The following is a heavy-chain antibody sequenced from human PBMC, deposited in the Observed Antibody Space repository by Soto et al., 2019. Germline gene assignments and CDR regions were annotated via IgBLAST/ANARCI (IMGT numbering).Heavy chain of an antibody. J-gene: IGHJ6*02. Sequence: SETLSLTCAVYGGSFSGYYWSWIRQPPGKGLEWIGEINHSGSTNYNPSLKSRVTISVDTSKNQFSLKLSSVTAADTAVYYCARVKGSPPPFYYYYYYGMDVWGQGTTVTVSS. CDR3: ARVKGSPPPFYYYYYYGMDV. V-gene: IGHV4-34*01. CDR2: INHSGST. CDR1: GGSFSGYY.